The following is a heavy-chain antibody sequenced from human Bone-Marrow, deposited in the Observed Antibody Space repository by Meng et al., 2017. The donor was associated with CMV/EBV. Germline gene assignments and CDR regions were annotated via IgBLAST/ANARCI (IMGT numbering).Heavy chain of an antibody. Sequence: SVKVSCKASGGTFSSYTISWVRQAPGQGLEWMGRIIPILGIANYAQKFQGRVTITADKSTSAAYMELSSLRSEDTAVYYCARISGRYCSSTSCHSGYYYGMDVWGQGTTVTFYS. D-gene: IGHD2-2*01. CDR2: IIPILGIA. CDR3: ARISGRYCSSTSCHSGYYYGMDV. CDR1: GGTFSSYT. J-gene: IGHJ6*01. V-gene: IGHV1-69*02.